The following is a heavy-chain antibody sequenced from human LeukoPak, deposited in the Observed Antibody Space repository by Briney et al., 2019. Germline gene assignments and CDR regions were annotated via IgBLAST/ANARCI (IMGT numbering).Heavy chain of an antibody. CDR2: IYYSGST. V-gene: IGHV4-31*03. J-gene: IGHJ6*02. CDR3: ARLDCSSTSCPRGNYYYYGMDV. CDR1: GGSISSGGYY. Sequence: SETLSLTCTVSGGSISSGGYYWSWIRQHPGKGLEWIGYIYYSGSTYYNPSLKSRVTISVDTSKNQFSLKLSSVTAADTAVYYCARLDCSSTSCPRGNYYYYGMDVWGQGTTVTVSS. D-gene: IGHD2-2*01.